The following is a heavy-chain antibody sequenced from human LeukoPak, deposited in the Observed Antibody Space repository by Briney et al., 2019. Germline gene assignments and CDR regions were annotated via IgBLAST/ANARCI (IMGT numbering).Heavy chain of an antibody. CDR1: GFTFSSYG. V-gene: IGHV3-30*03. Sequence: GGSLRLSCAASGFTFSSYGMHWVRQAPGKGLEWVAVISYDGSNKYYADSVKGRFTISRDNSKNTLYLQMNSLRAEDTAVYYCATVSSVWVYYYNYGMDVWGQGTPVTVSS. CDR3: ATVSSVWVYYYNYGMDV. CDR2: ISYDGSNK. J-gene: IGHJ6*02. D-gene: IGHD6-19*01.